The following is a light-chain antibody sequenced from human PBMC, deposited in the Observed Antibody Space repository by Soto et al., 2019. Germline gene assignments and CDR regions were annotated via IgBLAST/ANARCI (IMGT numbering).Light chain of an antibody. Sequence: EIVLTQSPGTLSLSPGERATLSCRASQSVSSSYLAWYQQKPGQAPRLLIYGASSRATGIPDRFSGSGSGTDFTLTICRLEPEDFAVYYCQQYGSSVTFGPGTKVDIK. CDR3: QQYGSSVT. J-gene: IGKJ3*01. V-gene: IGKV3-20*01. CDR1: QSVSSSY. CDR2: GAS.